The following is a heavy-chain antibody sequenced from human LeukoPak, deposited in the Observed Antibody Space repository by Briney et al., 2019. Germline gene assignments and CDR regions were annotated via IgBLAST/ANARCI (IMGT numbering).Heavy chain of an antibody. V-gene: IGHV4-34*01. CDR1: GFSISDSY. D-gene: IGHD6-13*01. CDR3: ARLGVAAAGPYYYYYYMDV. J-gene: IGHJ6*03. Sequence: GSLRLSCVVSGFSISDSYMTWIRQPPGKGLEWIGEINHSGSTNYNPSLKSRVTMSVDTSKNQFSLKLSSVTAADTAVYYCARLGVAAAGPYYYYYYMDVWGKGTTVTISS. CDR2: INHSGST.